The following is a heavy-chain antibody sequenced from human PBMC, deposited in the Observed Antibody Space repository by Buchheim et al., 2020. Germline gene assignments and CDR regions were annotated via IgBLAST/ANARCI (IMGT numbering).Heavy chain of an antibody. D-gene: IGHD6-19*01. CDR1: GFTFSSYW. Sequence: EVQLMESGGGLVQPGGSLRLSCAASGFTFSSYWMHWVRQAPGKGLVWVSHINSDGSSTNYADSVKGRFTISRDNAKNTRYLQMNCLRAEDTAVYYCASVPPQWLVTRIYWGQGTL. CDR3: ASVPPQWLVTRIY. CDR2: INSDGSST. J-gene: IGHJ4*02. V-gene: IGHV3-74*01.